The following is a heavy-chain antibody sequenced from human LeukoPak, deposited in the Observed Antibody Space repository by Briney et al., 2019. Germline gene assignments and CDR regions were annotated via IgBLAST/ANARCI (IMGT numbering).Heavy chain of an antibody. J-gene: IGHJ5*02. Sequence: GGSLRLSCTASGFSFGDYAVSWVRQAPGKGLEWVANIKQDGSEKYYVDSVKGRFTISRDNAKNSLYLQMNSLRAEDTAVYYCARVGSLGNWFDPWGQGTLVTVSS. CDR1: GFSFGDYA. V-gene: IGHV3-7*01. CDR2: IKQDGSEK. CDR3: ARVGSLGNWFDP. D-gene: IGHD7-27*01.